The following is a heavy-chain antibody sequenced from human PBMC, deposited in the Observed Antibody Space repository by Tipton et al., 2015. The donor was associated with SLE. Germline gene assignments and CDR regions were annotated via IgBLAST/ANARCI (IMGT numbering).Heavy chain of an antibody. V-gene: IGHV4-59*12. J-gene: IGHJ4*02. CDR2: IYDSGST. Sequence: TLSLTCTVSGGSTRIYCWTWIRQPPGKGLEWIGYIYDSGSTNYDPSLKSRLIISMDTSKNQFSLDLRSVTAADTALYYCARTLGIRRFQFDSWGQGTLVTVSS. CDR3: ARTLGIRRFQFDS. D-gene: IGHD7-27*01. CDR1: GGSTRIYC.